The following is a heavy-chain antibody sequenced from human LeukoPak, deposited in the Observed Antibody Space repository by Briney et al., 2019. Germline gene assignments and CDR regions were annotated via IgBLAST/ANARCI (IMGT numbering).Heavy chain of an antibody. CDR1: GGSISGFY. Sequence: SETLSLTCTVSGGSISGFYWSWIRQPAGKGLEWIGRIYTSGSTDYNPSLKSRVTMSVDKSKNQVSMKVTSVTAADTAVYYCARYFYDRSGYYYPDYWRQGTLVSVSS. CDR2: IYTSGST. J-gene: IGHJ4*02. V-gene: IGHV4-4*07. D-gene: IGHD3-22*01. CDR3: ARYFYDRSGYYYPDY.